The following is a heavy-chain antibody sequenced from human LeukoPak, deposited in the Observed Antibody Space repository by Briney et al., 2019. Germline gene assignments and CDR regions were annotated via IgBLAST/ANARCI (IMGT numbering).Heavy chain of an antibody. D-gene: IGHD6-19*01. Sequence: GGSLRLSCAASGFTFSRYAMSWVRQAPGKGLEWVSAISASGDSTFYADSVKGRFTISRDNSKNTLYLQMNSLRAEDTAVYYCASSSSGWYKFDYWGQGTLVTVSS. CDR3: ASSSSGWYKFDY. CDR2: ISASGDST. V-gene: IGHV3-23*01. CDR1: GFTFSRYA. J-gene: IGHJ4*02.